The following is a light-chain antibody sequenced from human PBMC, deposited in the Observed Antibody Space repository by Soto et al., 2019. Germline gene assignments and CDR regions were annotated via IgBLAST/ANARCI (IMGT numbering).Light chain of an antibody. CDR2: KND. CDR1: SSNIGRNS. V-gene: IGLV1-47*01. CDR3: AAWDDSLSGYV. J-gene: IGLJ1*01. Sequence: QLVLTQPPSASGTPGQRVTISCSGSSSNIGRNSVYWYQQLPGTAPKLLIYKNDQRPSGVPDRFSGSKSGTSASLAISGLRSEDEADYYCAAWDDSLSGYVFGTGTQLTVL.